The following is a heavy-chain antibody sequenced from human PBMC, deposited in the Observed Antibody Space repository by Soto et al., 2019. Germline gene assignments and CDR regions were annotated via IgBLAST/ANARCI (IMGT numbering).Heavy chain of an antibody. CDR3: AKGGIVVVTAVLDY. Sequence: QVQLVESGGGVAQPGRSLRLSCAASGFTFSYYGMHWVRQAPGQGLEWVAVISYDGSYEYYADSVKGRFTISRDNSKNTLYLHMNSLRTEDTAVYYCAKGGIVVVTAVLDYWGQGTLVTVSS. V-gene: IGHV3-30*18. CDR1: GFTFSYYG. D-gene: IGHD2-21*02. CDR2: ISYDGSYE. J-gene: IGHJ4*02.